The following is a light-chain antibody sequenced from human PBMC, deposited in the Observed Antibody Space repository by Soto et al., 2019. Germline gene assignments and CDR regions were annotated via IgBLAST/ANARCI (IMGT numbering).Light chain of an antibody. CDR2: DAS. Sequence: EIVLTQSPATLSLSPGERATLSCGASQSVSSCLAWYQQKPGQAPRLLIYDASNRATGIPARFSGSGSGTDFTLTISSLEPEDFAVYYCQQRSNWPWTFGQGTKVAIK. J-gene: IGKJ1*01. CDR3: QQRSNWPWT. V-gene: IGKV3-11*01. CDR1: QSVSSC.